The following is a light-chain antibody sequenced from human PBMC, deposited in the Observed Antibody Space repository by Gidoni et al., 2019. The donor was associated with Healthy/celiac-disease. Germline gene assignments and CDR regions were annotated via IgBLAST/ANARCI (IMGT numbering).Light chain of an antibody. CDR1: QSVNSN. V-gene: IGKV3-15*01. J-gene: IGKJ2*01. CDR3: QQYNNWPLPYT. CDR2: GAS. Sequence: EIVMTQSPATLSVSPGERATLSCRASQSVNSNLAWHQQKPGQAPRLLIYGASTRATGIPARFSGSGSGTEFTLTISSLQSEDFAVYYCQQYNNWPLPYTFGQGTKLEIK.